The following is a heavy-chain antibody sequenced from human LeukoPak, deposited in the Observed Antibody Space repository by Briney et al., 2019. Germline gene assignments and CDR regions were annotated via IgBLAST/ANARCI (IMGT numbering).Heavy chain of an antibody. V-gene: IGHV3-7*01. CDR2: IKQDGSEK. CDR3: ARACSSTSCPLDY. Sequence: GGSLRLSCAASGFTFSSYWMSWVRQAPGKGLEWVANIKQDGSEKYYVDSVKGRFTISRDNAKNSLYLQMNSLRAEDTAVYYCARACSSTSCPLDYWGQGTLVTVSS. CDR1: GFTFSSYW. D-gene: IGHD2-2*01. J-gene: IGHJ4*02.